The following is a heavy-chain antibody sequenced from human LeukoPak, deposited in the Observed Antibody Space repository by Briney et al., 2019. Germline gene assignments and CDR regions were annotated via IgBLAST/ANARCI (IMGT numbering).Heavy chain of an antibody. J-gene: IGHJ6*03. V-gene: IGHV1-2*02. CDR2: INPNSGGT. CDR3: AREPRIAAAGTAYCYYYMDV. D-gene: IGHD6-13*01. Sequence: ASVKVSCKASGGTFSSYAISWVRQAPGQGLEWMGWINPNSGGTNYAQKFQGRVTMTRDTSISTAYMELSRLRSDDTAVYYCAREPRIAAAGTAYCYYYMDVWGKGTTVTVSS. CDR1: GGTFSSYA.